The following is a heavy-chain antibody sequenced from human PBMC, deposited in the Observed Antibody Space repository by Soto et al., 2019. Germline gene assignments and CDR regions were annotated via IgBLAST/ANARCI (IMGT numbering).Heavy chain of an antibody. CDR1: GFTFSSYS. CDR3: ARSLYLAMANYFDY. Sequence: QPVGSLRLSCAASGFTFSSYSMNWVRQAPGKGLEWVSYISSSSSTIYYADSVKGRFTISRDNAKNSLYLQMNSLRDEDTAVYYCARSLYLAMANYFDYWGQGTLVTVSS. V-gene: IGHV3-48*02. D-gene: IGHD3-16*02. J-gene: IGHJ4*02. CDR2: ISSSSSTI.